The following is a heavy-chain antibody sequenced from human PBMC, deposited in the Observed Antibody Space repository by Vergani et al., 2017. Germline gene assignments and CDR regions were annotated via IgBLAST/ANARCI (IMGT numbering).Heavy chain of an antibody. CDR2: INPDSGGT. Sequence: QVQLVQSGAEVKKPGASVKVSCKASGYTFIDYYIHWVRQAPGQGLEWMGWINPDSGGTNYAQNFQGRVTMTRDTSISTTYMELSRLKSDDTAVYYCARGDYGDGGIDYWGQGTLVTVSS. CDR1: GYTFIDYY. V-gene: IGHV1-2*02. CDR3: ARGDYGDGGIDY. J-gene: IGHJ4*02. D-gene: IGHD4-17*01.